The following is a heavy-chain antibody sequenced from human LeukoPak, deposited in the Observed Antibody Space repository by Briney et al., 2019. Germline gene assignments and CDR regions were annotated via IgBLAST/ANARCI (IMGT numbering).Heavy chain of an antibody. Sequence: ASVKVSCKASGYTFTGYYMHWVRQAPGQGLEWMGWISAYNGNTNYAQKLQGRVTMTTDTSTSTAYMELRSLRSDDTAVYYCARARAAAADGFDYWGQGTLVTVSS. V-gene: IGHV1-18*01. CDR1: GYTFTGYY. D-gene: IGHD6-13*01. CDR3: ARARAAAADGFDY. CDR2: ISAYNGNT. J-gene: IGHJ4*02.